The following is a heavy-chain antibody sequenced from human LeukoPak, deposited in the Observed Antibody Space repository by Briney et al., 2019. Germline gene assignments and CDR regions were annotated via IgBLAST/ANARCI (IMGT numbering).Heavy chain of an antibody. CDR1: GGSISSYY. CDR2: IYTSGST. D-gene: IGHD3-22*01. J-gene: IGHJ3*02. Sequence: SETLSLTCTVSGGSISSYYWSWIRQPAGKGLEWIGRIYTSGSTNYNPSLKSRVTMSVDTSKNQFSLKLSSVTAADTAMYYCASDNYDPGAFDIWGQGTMVTVSS. V-gene: IGHV4-4*07. CDR3: ASDNYDPGAFDI.